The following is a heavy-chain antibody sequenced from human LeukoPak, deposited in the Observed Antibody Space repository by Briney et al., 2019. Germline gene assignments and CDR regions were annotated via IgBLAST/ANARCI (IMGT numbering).Heavy chain of an antibody. D-gene: IGHD2-2*01. J-gene: IGHJ4*02. Sequence: ASVKVSCKASGYTFTGYHMHWVRQAPGQGLEWMGRINPNSGDTNYAQKFQGRVTMTRGTSISTAYMELSRLRSDDTAVYYCARDYCSSTSCLFDYWGQGTLVTVSS. CDR2: INPNSGDT. V-gene: IGHV1-2*06. CDR1: GYTFTGYH. CDR3: ARDYCSSTSCLFDY.